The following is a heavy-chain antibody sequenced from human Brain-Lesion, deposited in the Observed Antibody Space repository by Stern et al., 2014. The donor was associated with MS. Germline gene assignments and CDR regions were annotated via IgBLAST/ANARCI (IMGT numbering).Heavy chain of an antibody. J-gene: IGHJ6*02. CDR1: GLTVANEY. V-gene: IGHV3-53*04. D-gene: IGHD5-12*01. CDR2: IYASGTT. Sequence: VQLVDSGGGLVQPGGSLRLSCAASGLTVANEYMSWVRQAPGKGPEWVSLIYASGTTAYADSGKGRFIISRHNSENTLSLQMNSLRPEDTAVYYCAREGGDDDDYYGLDVWGPGTTVTVSS. CDR3: AREGGDDDDYYGLDV.